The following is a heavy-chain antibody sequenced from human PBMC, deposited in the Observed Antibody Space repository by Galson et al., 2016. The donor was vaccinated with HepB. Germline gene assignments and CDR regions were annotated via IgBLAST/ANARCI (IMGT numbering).Heavy chain of an antibody. CDR1: GGSISSSNYF. CDR3: ARLYCSSTSCCGYCGMDV. D-gene: IGHD2-2*01. J-gene: IGHJ6*02. CDR2: FYNSGST. Sequence: ETLSLTCTVSGGSISSSNYFWGWIPQPPGKGLEWIGNFYNSGSTSYNPSLQSRVTISVDTSKNRISLKLSSVTAADTAVYHCARLYCSSTSCCGYCGMDVWGQGTTVTVSS. V-gene: IGHV4-39*01.